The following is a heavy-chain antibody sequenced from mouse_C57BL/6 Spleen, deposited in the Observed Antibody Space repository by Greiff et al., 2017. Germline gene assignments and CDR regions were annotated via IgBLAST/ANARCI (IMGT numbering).Heavy chain of an antibody. CDR1: GYTFTDYE. Sequence: VQLQQPGAELVRPGASVTLSCKASGYTFTDYEMHWVKQTPVHGLEWIGAIDPETGGTAYNQKFKGKAILTADKSSSTAYMELRSLTSEDSAVYCGTRCYSNCAWLAYWGQGTLVTVSA. V-gene: IGHV1-15*01. D-gene: IGHD2-5*01. CDR3: TRCYSNCAWLAY. J-gene: IGHJ3*01. CDR2: IDPETGGT.